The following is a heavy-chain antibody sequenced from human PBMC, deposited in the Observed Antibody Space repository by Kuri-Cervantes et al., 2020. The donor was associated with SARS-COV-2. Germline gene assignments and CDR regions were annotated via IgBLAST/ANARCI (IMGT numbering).Heavy chain of an antibody. D-gene: IGHD5-18*01. V-gene: IGHV1-69*13. CDR1: GGTFNNYA. CDR3: AREVGIQLWSSGNAFDI. CDR2: IIPVFTTP. J-gene: IGHJ3*02. Sequence: SVKVSCKASGGTFNNYAISWVRQAPGQGLEWMGGIIPVFTTPTYAQKFHGRVTLSADESTSTVYMELSSLRSEDTAVYYCAREVGIQLWSSGNAFDIWGQGTMVTVSS.